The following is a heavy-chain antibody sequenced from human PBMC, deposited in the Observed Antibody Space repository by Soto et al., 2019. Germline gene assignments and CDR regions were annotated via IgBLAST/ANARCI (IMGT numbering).Heavy chain of an antibody. Sequence: DVQLLESGGGLVQPGGSLTLSCAASRFIFSDYAMNWVRQAPGKGLEWVSSIGGGNTDRYYADSVKGRFIISRDNSKNTMYLQMNSLRDEDTDVYYCATDAVSYNGKWDWFDSWGQGTLVTVSS. V-gene: IGHV3-23*01. CDR1: RFIFSDYA. D-gene: IGHD1-26*01. J-gene: IGHJ5*01. CDR2: IGGGNTDR. CDR3: ATDAVSYNGKWDWFDS.